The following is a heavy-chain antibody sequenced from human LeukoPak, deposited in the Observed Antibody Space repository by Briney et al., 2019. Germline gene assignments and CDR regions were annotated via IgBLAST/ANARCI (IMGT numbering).Heavy chain of an antibody. Sequence: GGSLRLSCAASGFTVSSNYMSWVRQAPGKGLEWVSVIYSGGSTYYADSVKGRFTISRDNSKNTLYLQMNSLRAEDTAVYYCASTKSRGYYYDSSGYYFFWGQGTLVTVSS. CDR1: GFTVSSNY. D-gene: IGHD3-22*01. J-gene: IGHJ4*02. CDR3: ASTKSRGYYYDSSGYYFF. CDR2: IYSGGST. V-gene: IGHV3-66*01.